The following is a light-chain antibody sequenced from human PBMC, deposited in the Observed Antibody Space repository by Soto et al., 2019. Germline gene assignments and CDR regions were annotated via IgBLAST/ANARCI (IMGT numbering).Light chain of an antibody. CDR3: HQDYSSLWT. CDR2: WAS. V-gene: IGKV4-1*01. Sequence: DTVLTQSPDSLAVSLGERATINCKSSQSIFWSPTNKNYLAWYQQKPRQPPKRLIYWASTRAPGVSDRFRGSGSGTDFTLTINNLQAEDVAVYYCHQDYSSLWTFGQGTKVDIK. CDR1: QSIFWSPTNKNY. J-gene: IGKJ1*01.